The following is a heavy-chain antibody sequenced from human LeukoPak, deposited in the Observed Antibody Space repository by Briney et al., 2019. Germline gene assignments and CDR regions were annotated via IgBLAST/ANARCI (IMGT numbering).Heavy chain of an antibody. CDR3: ARTYYYGSGTVGLWDY. J-gene: IGHJ4*02. CDR2: IYYSGST. V-gene: IGHV4-59*01. Sequence: PSETLSLTCTVSGGSISSYYWSWIRQPPGKGLEWIGYIYYSGSTNYNPSLKSRVTISVDTSKNQFSLKLSSVTAADTAVYYCARTYYYGSGTVGLWDYWGQGTLVIVSS. CDR1: GGSISSYY. D-gene: IGHD3-10*01.